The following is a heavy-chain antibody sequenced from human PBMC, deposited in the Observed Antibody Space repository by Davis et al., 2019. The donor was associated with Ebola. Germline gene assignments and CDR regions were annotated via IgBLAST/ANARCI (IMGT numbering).Heavy chain of an antibody. D-gene: IGHD3-3*01. Sequence: GESLKISCAASGFTFSNYWMNWVRQAPGKGPEWVANIQEDGSETYYVDSVKGRFTISRDNTKNSLSLQMSGLRPEDTAVYYCAKTFNEDGSGYRPSDYWGQGTLVTVSS. CDR1: GFTFSNYW. CDR3: AKTFNEDGSGYRPSDY. V-gene: IGHV3-7*03. J-gene: IGHJ4*02. CDR2: IQEDGSET.